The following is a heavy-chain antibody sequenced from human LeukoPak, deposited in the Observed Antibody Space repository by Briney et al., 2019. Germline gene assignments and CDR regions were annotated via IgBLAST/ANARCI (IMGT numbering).Heavy chain of an antibody. V-gene: IGHV3-23*01. CDR1: GFTFSSYA. CDR3: ATHVLRFLEWLPHFDY. D-gene: IGHD3-3*01. J-gene: IGHJ4*02. Sequence: GGSLRLSCSASGFTFSSYAMSWVRQAPGKGLEWVSAISGSGGSTYYADSVKGRFTISRDNSKNTLYLQMNSLRAEDTAVYYCATHVLRFLEWLPHFDYWGQGTLVTVSS. CDR2: ISGSGGST.